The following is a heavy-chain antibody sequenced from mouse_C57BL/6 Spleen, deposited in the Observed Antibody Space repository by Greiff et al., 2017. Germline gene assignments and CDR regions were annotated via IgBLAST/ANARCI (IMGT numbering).Heavy chain of an antibody. Sequence: QVQLKQPGAELVRPGSSVKLSCKASGYTFTSYWMDWVKQRPGQGLEWIGNIYPSDSETHYNQKFKDKATLTVDKSSSTAYMQLSSLTSEDSAVYYCARSWFPHFDYWGQGTTLTVSS. CDR1: GYTFTSYW. CDR3: ARSWFPHFDY. J-gene: IGHJ2*01. D-gene: IGHD2-2*01. CDR2: IYPSDSET. V-gene: IGHV1-61*01.